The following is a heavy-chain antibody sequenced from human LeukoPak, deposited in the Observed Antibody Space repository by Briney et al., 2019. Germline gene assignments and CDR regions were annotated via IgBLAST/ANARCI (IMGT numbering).Heavy chain of an antibody. CDR3: ARDQFDYYDRSGYYYSDY. V-gene: IGHV3-7*03. J-gene: IGHJ4*02. CDR1: GFTFSSYW. Sequence: GGSLRLSCAASGFTFSSYWMTWVRQAPGKGLEWVANIKQDGSEKYYVDSVKGRFTVSRENAKNSLYLQMNSLRAEDTAVYYCARDQFDYYDRSGYYYSDYWGQGTLVTVSS. CDR2: IKQDGSEK. D-gene: IGHD3-22*01.